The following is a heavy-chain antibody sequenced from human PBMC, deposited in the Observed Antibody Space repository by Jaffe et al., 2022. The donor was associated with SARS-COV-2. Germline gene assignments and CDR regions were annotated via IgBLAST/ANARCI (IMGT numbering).Heavy chain of an antibody. Sequence: QVQLQESGPGLVKPSQTLSLTCTVSGGSISSGSYYWSWIRQPAGKGLEWIGRIYTSGSTNYNPSLKSRVTISVDTSKNQFSLKLSSVTAADTAVYYCAREGDGYNPFDYWGQGTLVTVSS. J-gene: IGHJ4*02. CDR2: IYTSGST. D-gene: IGHD5-12*01. CDR1: GGSISSGSYY. CDR3: AREGDGYNPFDY. V-gene: IGHV4-61*02.